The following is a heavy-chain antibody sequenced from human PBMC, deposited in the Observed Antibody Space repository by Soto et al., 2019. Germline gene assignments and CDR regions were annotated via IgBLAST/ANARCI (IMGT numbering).Heavy chain of an antibody. CDR3: AKDIPRTASLDAFDI. CDR1: GFTFDDYT. V-gene: IGHV3-43*01. CDR2: ISWDGGST. D-gene: IGHD1-1*01. Sequence: GGSLRLSCAASGFTFDDYTMHWVRQAPGKGLEWVSLISWDGGSTYYADSVKGRFTISRDNSKNSLYLQMNSLRTEDTALYYCAKDIPRTASLDAFDIWGRGTMVTVSS. J-gene: IGHJ3*02.